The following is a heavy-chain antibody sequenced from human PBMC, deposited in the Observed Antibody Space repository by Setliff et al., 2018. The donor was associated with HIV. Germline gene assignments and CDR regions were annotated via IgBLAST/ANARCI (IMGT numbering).Heavy chain of an antibody. V-gene: IGHV4-4*09. J-gene: IGHJ5*02. D-gene: IGHD3-10*01. CDR2: IYTSGST. CDR3: ARRIDDSGSFPDKNWFDT. Sequence: PSETLSLTCTVSGGSISSYYWSWIRQPPGKGLEWIGYIYTSGSTNYNPSLKSRVAISVDTSKNQFSLRLTSVTAADTAAYYCARRIDDSGSFPDKNWFDTWGQGSLVTVSS. CDR1: GGSISSYY.